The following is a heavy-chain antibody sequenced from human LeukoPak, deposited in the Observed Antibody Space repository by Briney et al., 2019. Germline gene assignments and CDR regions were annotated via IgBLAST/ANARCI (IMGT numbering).Heavy chain of an antibody. J-gene: IGHJ4*02. CDR1: AFTSSSYW. V-gene: IGHV3-7*01. Sequence: GGSLRLSCATSAFTSSSYWMSWVRQAPGKGLEWVANIKKDGSEKYYVDSVKGRFTISRDNAKTSLYLQMNSLRAEDTAVYYCARDLSGVTGYTYGRGIDYWGQGTLVTVSS. CDR2: IKKDGSEK. D-gene: IGHD5-18*01. CDR3: ARDLSGVTGYTYGRGIDY.